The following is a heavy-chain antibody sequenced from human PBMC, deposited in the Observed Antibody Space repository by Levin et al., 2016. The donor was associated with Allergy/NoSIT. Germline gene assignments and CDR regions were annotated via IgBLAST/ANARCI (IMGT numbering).Heavy chain of an antibody. D-gene: IGHD3-3*01. CDR2: INHSGST. V-gene: IGHV4-34*01. CDR3: ARASHRITIFGVVIIKGGHFDY. J-gene: IGHJ4*02. Sequence: SETLSLTCTVSGGSISSYYWSWIRQPPGKGLEWIGEINHSGSTNYNPSLKSRVTISVDTSKNQFSLKLSSVTAADTAVYYCARASHRITIFGVVIIKGGHFDYWGQGTLVTVSS. CDR1: GGSISSYY.